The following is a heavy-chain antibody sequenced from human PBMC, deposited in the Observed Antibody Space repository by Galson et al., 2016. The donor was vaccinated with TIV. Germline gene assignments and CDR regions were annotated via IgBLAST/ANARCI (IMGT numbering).Heavy chain of an antibody. V-gene: IGHV3-23*01. CDR3: AKDRGHYEALDS. CDR1: GFRFFDFE. D-gene: IGHD4-17*01. Sequence: SLRLSCAAAGFRFFDFEMSWVRQAPGKGLEWVSGISAGATNTYYADSVGGRFTISRDNSNSILYLQMDRLQLEDTAVYFCAKDRGHYEALDSWGQGTLVTVSS. CDR2: ISAGATNT. J-gene: IGHJ4*02.